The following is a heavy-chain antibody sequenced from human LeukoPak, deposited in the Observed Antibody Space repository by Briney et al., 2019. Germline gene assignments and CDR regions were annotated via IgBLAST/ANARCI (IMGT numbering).Heavy chain of an antibody. CDR3: ARGAYCTNGVCYTRSPFDY. J-gene: IGHJ4*02. Sequence: SETLSLTCTVSGGSISSSSYYWGWIRQPPGQGLEWIGSIYHSGSTYYEPSLKSRVTISVDTSKNQFSLKLSSVTAADTAVYYCARGAYCTNGVCYTRSPFDYWGQGTLVTVSS. D-gene: IGHD2-8*01. V-gene: IGHV4-39*01. CDR1: GGSISSSSYY. CDR2: IYHSGST.